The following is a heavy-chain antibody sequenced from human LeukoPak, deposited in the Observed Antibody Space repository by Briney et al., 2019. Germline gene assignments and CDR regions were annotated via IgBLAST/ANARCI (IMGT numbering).Heavy chain of an antibody. CDR3: AKEVLDYEIPYWYFDL. D-gene: IGHD4-17*01. J-gene: IGHJ2*01. CDR1: GFTVSSNY. Sequence: GGSLRLSCAASGFTVSSNYMSWVRQAPGRGLEWVSVIYSGGSTYYADSVKGRFTISRDNSKNTLYLQMNSLRAEDTAVYYCAKEVLDYEIPYWYFDLWGRGTLVTVSS. V-gene: IGHV3-53*01. CDR2: IYSGGST.